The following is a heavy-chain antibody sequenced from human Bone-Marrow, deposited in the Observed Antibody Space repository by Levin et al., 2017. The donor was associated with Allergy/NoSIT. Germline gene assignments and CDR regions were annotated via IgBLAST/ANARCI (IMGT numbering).Heavy chain of an antibody. CDR1: GFTFSSYG. V-gene: IGHV3-33*01. Sequence: GESLKISCAASGFTFSSYGMHWVRQAPGKGLEWVAVIWYDGSNKYYADSVKGRFTISRDNSKNTLYLQMNSLRAEDTAVYYCARDLVRGVILDYWGQGTLVTVSS. D-gene: IGHD3-10*01. J-gene: IGHJ4*02. CDR2: IWYDGSNK. CDR3: ARDLVRGVILDY.